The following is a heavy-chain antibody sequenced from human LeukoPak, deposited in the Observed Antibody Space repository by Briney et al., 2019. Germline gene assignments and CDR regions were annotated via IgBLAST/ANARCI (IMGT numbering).Heavy chain of an antibody. J-gene: IGHJ4*02. V-gene: IGHV1-18*01. Sequence: ASVKVSCKASGYTFTSYGISWVRQAPGQGLEWMGWISAYNGNTNYAQKLQGRVTMTTDTSTSTAYMELRSLRSDDTAVYYCARARPYYYDSSGYLPPLDYWGQGTLVTVSS. CDR2: ISAYNGNT. CDR1: GYTFTSYG. CDR3: ARARPYYYDSSGYLPPLDY. D-gene: IGHD3-22*01.